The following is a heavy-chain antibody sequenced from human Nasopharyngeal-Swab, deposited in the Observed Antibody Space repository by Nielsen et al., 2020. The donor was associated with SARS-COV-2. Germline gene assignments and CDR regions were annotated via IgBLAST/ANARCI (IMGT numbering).Heavy chain of an antibody. V-gene: IGHV3-7*03. CDR2: IKQDQTEK. J-gene: IGHJ4*02. D-gene: IGHD2-2*01. CDR1: GFTFSDYW. CDR3: ARGRCTSTRCYFDF. Sequence: GESLKISCEASGFTFSDYWMYWFRQAAGKGLEWVANIKQDQTEKYYVDSVRGRFTTSRDNAKKSLYLQMNDLSAEDTAMYYCARGRCTSTRCYFDFWGQGALVTVSP.